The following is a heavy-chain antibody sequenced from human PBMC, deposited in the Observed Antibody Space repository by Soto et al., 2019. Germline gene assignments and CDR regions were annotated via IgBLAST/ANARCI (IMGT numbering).Heavy chain of an antibody. CDR2: INAGNGNT. D-gene: IGHD2-2*01. CDR3: ARESGDDSSTASYYYYYYYMDV. Sequence: ASVKVSCKASGYTFTSYAMHWVRQAPGQRLEWMGWINAGNGNTKYSQKFQGRVTITRDTSASTAYMELSSLRSEDTAVYYCARESGDDSSTASYYYYYYYMDVWGKGTTVTVSS. V-gene: IGHV1-3*01. CDR1: GYTFTSYA. J-gene: IGHJ6*03.